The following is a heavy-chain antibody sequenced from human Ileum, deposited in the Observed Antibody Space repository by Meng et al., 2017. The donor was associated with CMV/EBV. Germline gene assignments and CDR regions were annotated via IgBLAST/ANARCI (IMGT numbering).Heavy chain of an antibody. V-gene: IGHV3-23*01. CDR3: ARGASSSWYLNWFDP. J-gene: IGHJ5*02. CDR1: GFTFSSYA. CDR2: ISGSGGST. Sequence: GGSLRLSCAASGFTFSSYAMSWVRQAPGKGLEWVSAISGSGGSTYYADSVKGRFTISRDNSKNTLYLQMNSLRAEDTAVYYCARGASSSWYLNWFDPWGQGTLVTVSS. D-gene: IGHD6-13*01.